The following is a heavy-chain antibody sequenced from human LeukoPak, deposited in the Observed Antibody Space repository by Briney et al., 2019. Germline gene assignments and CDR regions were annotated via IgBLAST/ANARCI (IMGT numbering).Heavy chain of an antibody. CDR1: GFTFSSYE. D-gene: IGHD6-19*01. J-gene: IGHJ4*02. CDR2: ISSSGSTI. CDR3: ARLDTGWYNFDY. Sequence: QPGGSLRLSCAASGFTFSSYEMNWVRQAPGKGLEWVSYISSSGSTIYYVDSVKGRFTISGDNAKNSLHLQMNSLRAEDTAVYYCARLDTGWYNFDYWGQGTLVTVSS. V-gene: IGHV3-48*03.